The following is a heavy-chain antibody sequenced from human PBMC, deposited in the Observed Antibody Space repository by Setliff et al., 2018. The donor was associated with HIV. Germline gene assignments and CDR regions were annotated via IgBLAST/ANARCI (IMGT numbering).Heavy chain of an antibody. CDR3: ARARYIVIRGDAGMDV. Sequence: PSETLSLTCTVSGGSINSGGYYWVWIRQPALKGLEWIGRIYTSGLTNYNPSLKSRVTISVDTPKNQVSLKLSSVTASDTAVYYCARARYIVIRGDAGMDVWGPGTTVTVSS. V-gene: IGHV4-61*02. CDR2: IYTSGLT. J-gene: IGHJ6*02. CDR1: GGSINSGGYY. D-gene: IGHD3-10*01.